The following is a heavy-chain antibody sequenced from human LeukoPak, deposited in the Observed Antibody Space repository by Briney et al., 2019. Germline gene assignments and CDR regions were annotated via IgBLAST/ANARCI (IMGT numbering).Heavy chain of an antibody. CDR1: GYTFTDYY. Sequence: ASVKVSCKASGYTFTDYYIHWVRQPPAQGLEWMAWINPNSGGTYYAQNFHDRITLTRDTSISTAYMELSRLRSDDTAIYYCARANALYCSSTSCLFDYWGQGTLVTVSS. D-gene: IGHD2-2*01. CDR2: INPNSGGT. V-gene: IGHV1-2*02. CDR3: ARANALYCSSTSCLFDY. J-gene: IGHJ4*02.